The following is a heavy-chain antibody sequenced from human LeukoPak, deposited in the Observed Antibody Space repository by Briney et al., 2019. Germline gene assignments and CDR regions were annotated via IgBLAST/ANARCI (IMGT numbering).Heavy chain of an antibody. V-gene: IGHV1-69*04. CDR2: IIPILGIA. D-gene: IGHD5-18*01. CDR1: GGTFSSYA. J-gene: IGHJ6*02. CDR3: ASVTCGCSYGGCYYYGMDV. Sequence: SVKVSCKASGGTFSSYAISWVRQAPGQGLEWMGRIIPILGIANYAQKFQGRVTITADKSTSTAYMELSSLRSEDTAVYYCASVTCGCSYGGCYYYGMDVWGQGTTVTVSS.